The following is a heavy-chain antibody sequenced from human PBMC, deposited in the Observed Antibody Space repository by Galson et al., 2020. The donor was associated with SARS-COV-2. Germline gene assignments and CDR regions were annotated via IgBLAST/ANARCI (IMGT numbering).Heavy chain of an antibody. Sequence: GGSLRLSCAASGFTFSDYYMSWIRQAPGKGLEWVSYISSSCSTIYYADSVKGRFTISRDNAKNSLYLQMNSLRAEDTAVYYCARDALQDGYNGDYYYGMDVWGQGTTVTVSS. D-gene: IGHD5-12*01. CDR2: ISSSCSTI. CDR3: ARDALQDGYNGDYYYGMDV. V-gene: IGHV3-11*01. J-gene: IGHJ6*02. CDR1: GFTFSDYY.